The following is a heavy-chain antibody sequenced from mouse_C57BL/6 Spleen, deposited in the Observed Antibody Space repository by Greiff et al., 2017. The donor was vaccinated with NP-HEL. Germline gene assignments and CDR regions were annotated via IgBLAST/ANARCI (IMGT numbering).Heavy chain of an antibody. J-gene: IGHJ1*03. CDR3: ARRYYYGSSLYWYFDV. CDR1: GYTFTDYN. CDR2: INPNNGGT. D-gene: IGHD1-1*01. Sequence: VQLQQSGPELVKPGASVKMSCKASGYTFTDYNMHWVKQSHGKSLEWIGYINPNNGGTSYNQKFKGKATLTVNKSSSTAYMELRSLTSEDSAVYYCARRYYYGSSLYWYFDVWGTGTTVTVSS. V-gene: IGHV1-22*01.